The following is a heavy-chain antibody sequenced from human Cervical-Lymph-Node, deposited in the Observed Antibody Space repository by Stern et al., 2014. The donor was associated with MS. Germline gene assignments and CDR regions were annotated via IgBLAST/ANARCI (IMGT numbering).Heavy chain of an antibody. CDR3: ATEPRWCMRCLDS. V-gene: IGHV3-11*01. Sequence: VQLVESGGGLVKPGGSLRLSCAASGFPVSDFYMTWIRQAPGKGLEWLSYISHSGDTFYYADSLKGRFTISRDSAKNLLFLQMNSLRAEDTAIYYCATEPRWCMRCLDSWGQGTLVTVSS. D-gene: IGHD2-8*01. J-gene: IGHJ5*01. CDR1: GFPVSDFY. CDR2: ISHSGDTF.